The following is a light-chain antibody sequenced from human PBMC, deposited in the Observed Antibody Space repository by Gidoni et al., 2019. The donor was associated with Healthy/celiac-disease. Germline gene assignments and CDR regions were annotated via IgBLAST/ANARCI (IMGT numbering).Light chain of an antibody. CDR2: DAS. CDR1: QSVSRQ. J-gene: IGKJ4*01. CDR3: QQRGSWPLT. V-gene: IGKV3-11*01. Sequence: EIVLTQSPATLSLSPGERATLSCRASQSVSRQLAWYQQNPGQAPRLLIFDASNRATGTPARFSGSGSGTDFTLTISSLEPEDFAVYYCQQRGSWPLTFXGXTKVDIK.